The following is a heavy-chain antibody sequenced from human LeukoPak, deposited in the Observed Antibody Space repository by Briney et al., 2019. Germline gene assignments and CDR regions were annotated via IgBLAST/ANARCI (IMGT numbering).Heavy chain of an antibody. Sequence: GGSLRLSCAASGFTFSSYSMDWVRQAPGKGLEWGSYISGSSSTIYYADSVKGRFTISRDNGKNTLYLQMNSLRAEDTAVYYCARGSTYYDSSGQVPFDYWGQGTLVTVSS. D-gene: IGHD3-22*01. CDR2: ISGSSSTI. CDR1: GFTFSSYS. J-gene: IGHJ4*02. V-gene: IGHV3-48*01. CDR3: ARGSTYYDSSGQVPFDY.